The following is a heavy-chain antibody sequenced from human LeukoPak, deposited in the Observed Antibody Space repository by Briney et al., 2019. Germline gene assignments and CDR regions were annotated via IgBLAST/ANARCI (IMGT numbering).Heavy chain of an antibody. J-gene: IGHJ4*02. D-gene: IGHD3-10*01. CDR3: ARTLWFGEIEEVDY. V-gene: IGHV1-69*06. CDR1: GGTFSSYA. Sequence: SVKVSCKASGGTFSSYAISWVRQAPGQGLEWMGGIIPIFGTANYAQKFQGRVTITADKSTSTAYMELSSLRSEDTAVYYCARTLWFGEIEEVDYWGQGTLVTVSS. CDR2: IIPIFGTA.